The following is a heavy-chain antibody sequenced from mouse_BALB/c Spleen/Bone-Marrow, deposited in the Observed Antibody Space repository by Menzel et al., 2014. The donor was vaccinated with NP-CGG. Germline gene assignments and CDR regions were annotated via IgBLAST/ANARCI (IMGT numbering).Heavy chain of an antibody. V-gene: IGHV1-15*01. D-gene: IGHD2-4*01. Sequence: VKLMESGAELVRPGASVKLSCKALGNTFTDHEMHWVKQTPEHGLEWIGAIHPGSGGTAYNQKFKGKATLTADKSSSTAYMELSSLTSEDSAVYYCTRGGLRHYAMDYWGQGTSVTVSS. J-gene: IGHJ4*01. CDR2: IHPGSGGT. CDR3: TRGGLRHYAMDY. CDR1: GNTFTDHE.